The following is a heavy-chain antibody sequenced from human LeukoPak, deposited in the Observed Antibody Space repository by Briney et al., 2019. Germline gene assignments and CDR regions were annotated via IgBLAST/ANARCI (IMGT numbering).Heavy chain of an antibody. CDR1: GFTFSNYG. J-gene: IGHJ4*02. V-gene: IGHV3-33*01. CDR2: KWYDGSNK. CDR3: ARGYDYGDYGVVE. Sequence: GGSLRLSCAASGFTFSNYGMHWVRQAPGKGLEWVAVKWYDGSNKYYSDSVRGRFTISRDNSKNTLYLQMNSLRAEDTAVYYCARGYDYGDYGVVEWGQGTLVTVSS. D-gene: IGHD4-17*01.